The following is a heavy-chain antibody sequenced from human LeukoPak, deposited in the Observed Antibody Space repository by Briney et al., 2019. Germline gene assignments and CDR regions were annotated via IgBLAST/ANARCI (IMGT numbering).Heavy chain of an antibody. V-gene: IGHV1-69*05. J-gene: IGHJ1*01. CDR1: GGAFSSYA. Sequence: ASVKVSCKASGGAFSSYAISWVRQAPGQGLEWVGRIIPIFGTANYAQKFQGRVTITTDESTSTAYMELSSLRSEDTAVYYCASLTFPWGQGTLVTVSS. CDR2: IIPIFGTA. CDR3: ASLTFP.